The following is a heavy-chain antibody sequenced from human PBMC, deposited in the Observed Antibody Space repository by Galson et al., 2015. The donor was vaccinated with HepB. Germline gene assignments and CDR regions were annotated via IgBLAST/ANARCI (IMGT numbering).Heavy chain of an antibody. CDR2: IYYSGNT. J-gene: IGHJ6*02. D-gene: IGHD6-13*01. V-gene: IGHV4-39*01. Sequence: SEPLSLTCTVSGGSIDSTSYYWGWIRQTPGKGLEWIGTIYYSGNTYYNPSLKSRVALSVDMSKKQLSLRLTSVTAADTAVYYCARQRKTSNTWYEAWYYYYRMDVWGQGTTVIVSS. CDR1: GGSIDSTSYY. CDR3: ARQRKTSNTWYEAWYYYYRMDV.